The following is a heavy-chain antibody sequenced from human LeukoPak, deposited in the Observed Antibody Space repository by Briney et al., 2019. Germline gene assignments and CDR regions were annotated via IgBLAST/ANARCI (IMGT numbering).Heavy chain of an antibody. CDR1: GYTFTDHY. J-gene: IGHJ3*02. D-gene: IGHD3-22*01. CDR3: ATLVVITARVAFDI. Sequence: ASVKISCKVSGYTFTDHYMHWVQQAPGKGLEWMGLVDPEDGETIYAEKFQGRVTITADTSTDTAYMELSSLRSEDTAVYYCATLVVITARVAFDIWGQGTMVTVSS. CDR2: VDPEDGET. V-gene: IGHV1-69-2*01.